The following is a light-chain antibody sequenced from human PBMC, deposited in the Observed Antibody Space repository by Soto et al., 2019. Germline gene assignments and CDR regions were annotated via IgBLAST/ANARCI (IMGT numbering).Light chain of an antibody. J-gene: IGKJ4*01. CDR3: QQYNNWPRAT. CDR1: QSVSSN. Sequence: EIVMTQSPGTLSVSPGESATLSCRASQSVSSNLAWYQQKPGQPPRLLIYGASTRATGLPARFSGSGSGTEFNLTISSLQSEDFGVYYCQQYNNWPRATFGGGTKVDIK. V-gene: IGKV3-15*01. CDR2: GAS.